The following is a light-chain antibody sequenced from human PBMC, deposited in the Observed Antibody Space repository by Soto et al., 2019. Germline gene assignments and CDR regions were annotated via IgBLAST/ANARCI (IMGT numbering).Light chain of an antibody. V-gene: IGKV3-20*01. J-gene: IGKJ1*01. Sequence: EIVLTQSPGTLSLSPGERATLSCRASQSVSSSYLAWYQQKPGQAPRLLIYGASSRATGIPDRFSGSGSGTXXXLXISXLXPXDFAVYYCQQYGSSPWTFGQGTKVEIK. CDR2: GAS. CDR1: QSVSSSY. CDR3: QQYGSSPWT.